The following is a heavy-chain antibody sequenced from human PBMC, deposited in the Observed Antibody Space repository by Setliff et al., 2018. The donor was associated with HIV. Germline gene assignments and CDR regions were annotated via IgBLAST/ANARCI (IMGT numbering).Heavy chain of an antibody. J-gene: IGHJ4*02. V-gene: IGHV3-74*01. D-gene: IGHD3-16*01. CDR3: TRDLGGPFDY. CDR2: IETDGSDT. CDR1: GFIFGSYW. Sequence: GGSLRLSCAASGFIFGSYWMHWVRQTPEKGLEWVARIETDGSDTSYADSVKGRFTISRDNTKKTLYLQMNSLKTEDTAVYYCTRDLGGPFDYWGQGTLVTVSS.